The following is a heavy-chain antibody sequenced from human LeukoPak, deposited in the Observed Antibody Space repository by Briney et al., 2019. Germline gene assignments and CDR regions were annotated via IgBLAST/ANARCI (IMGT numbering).Heavy chain of an antibody. V-gene: IGHV3-21*01. CDR3: ARGSPSPLTTREGSFDP. D-gene: IGHD4-11*01. J-gene: IGHJ5*02. Sequence: GGSLRLSCAASGFIFSTYGMNWVRQAPGKGLEWVSSISYSASYIYYADSVKGRFTISRDNAKNSLYLQMNGLRAEDTAVYYCARGSPSPLTTREGSFDPWGQGTLVTVSS. CDR2: ISYSASYI. CDR1: GFIFSTYG.